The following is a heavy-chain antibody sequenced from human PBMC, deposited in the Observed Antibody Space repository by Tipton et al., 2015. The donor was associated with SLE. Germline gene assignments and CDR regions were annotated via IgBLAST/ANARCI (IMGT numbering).Heavy chain of an antibody. V-gene: IGHV5-51*01. CDR3: ERQVGYGDFIN. Sequence: QSGPEVKKPGESLKISCKASGYSFTNYWIGWVRQMPGKGLELMGIIYPSDSTVKYSPSFQGRVTISADKSNSIAYLQWSSLQASDTAMYYCERQVGYGDFINWGQGTLVTVSS. CDR2: IYPSDSTV. D-gene: IGHD4-17*01. J-gene: IGHJ4*02. CDR1: GYSFTNYW.